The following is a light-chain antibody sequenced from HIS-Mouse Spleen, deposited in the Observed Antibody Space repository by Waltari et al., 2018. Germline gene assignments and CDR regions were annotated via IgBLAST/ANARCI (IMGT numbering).Light chain of an antibody. J-gene: IGLJ3*02. CDR2: KDI. V-gene: IGLV3-27*01. CDR1: VLATNY. Sequence: SYELTQPSSVSVSPGQTARITCSGDVLATNYARWFQQKPGQAPVLGIYKDIERPSGIPERFSGSSSGTTVTLTISGAQVEDEADYYCYSAADNNLGVFGGGTKLTVL. CDR3: YSAADNNLGV.